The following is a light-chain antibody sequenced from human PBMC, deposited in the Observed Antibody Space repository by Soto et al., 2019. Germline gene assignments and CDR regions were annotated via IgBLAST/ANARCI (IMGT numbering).Light chain of an antibody. J-gene: IGLJ1*01. V-gene: IGLV2-23*01. CDR3: CSYAGGGTYV. CDR1: SSDVGNYNL. CDR2: EGT. Sequence: QSALTQPASVSGSPGQSITISCTGTSSDVGNYNLVSWYQQHPGKAPILMMYEGTERPSGVSNRFSGSKAGNTASLTISGLQAEDEADYYCCSYAGGGTYVFGTVTKLTVL.